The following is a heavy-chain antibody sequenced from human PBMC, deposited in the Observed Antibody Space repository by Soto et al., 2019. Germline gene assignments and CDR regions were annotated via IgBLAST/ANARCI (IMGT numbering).Heavy chain of an antibody. D-gene: IGHD6-13*01. CDR1: GFGFTFSTSA. CDR3: ARDQGIASSGPFDY. J-gene: IGHJ4*02. CDR2: FRESGGTT. Sequence: GGSLRLSCAASGFGFTFSTSAMSWVRQAPGKGLEWVSTFRESGGTTHYANSVKGRFTISRDTSKSQFSLKLNSVTAADTAVYYCARDQGIASSGPFDYWGPGTLVTVSS. V-gene: IGHV3-23*01.